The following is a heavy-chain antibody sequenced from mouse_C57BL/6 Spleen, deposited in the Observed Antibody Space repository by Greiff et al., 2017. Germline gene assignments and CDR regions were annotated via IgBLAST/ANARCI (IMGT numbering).Heavy chain of an antibody. CDR3: ARSVYASWFAY. CDR1: GYAFSSSW. CDR2: IYPGDGDT. Sequence: QVQLQQSGPELVKPGASVKISCKASGYAFSSSWMNWVKQRPGKGLEWIGRIYPGDGDTNYNGKFKGKATLTADKSSSTAYMQLSSLTSEDSAVYFCARSVYASWFAYWGQGTLVTVSA. V-gene: IGHV1-82*01. J-gene: IGHJ3*01. D-gene: IGHD2-3*01.